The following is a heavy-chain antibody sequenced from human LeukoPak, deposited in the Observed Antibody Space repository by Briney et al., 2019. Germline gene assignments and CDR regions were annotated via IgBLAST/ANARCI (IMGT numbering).Heavy chain of an antibody. J-gene: IGHJ4*02. D-gene: IGHD3-10*01. V-gene: IGHV3-53*01. Sequence: GGSLRLSCAASGFTVSSNYMSWVRQAPGEGLEWVSVIYSGGSTYYADSVKGRFTISRDNSKNTLYLQMNSLRAEDTAVYYCARVSYGSGSYLDYWGQGTLVTVSS. CDR1: GFTVSSNY. CDR2: IYSGGST. CDR3: ARVSYGSGSYLDY.